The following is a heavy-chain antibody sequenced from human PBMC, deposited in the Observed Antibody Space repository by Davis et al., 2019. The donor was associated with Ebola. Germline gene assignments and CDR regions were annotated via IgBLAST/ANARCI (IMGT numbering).Heavy chain of an antibody. CDR1: GISFSSYG. CDR3: ARGGYYDSSGYSHAAFDI. CDR2: ISFDGTSQ. V-gene: IGHV3-30*03. D-gene: IGHD3-22*01. J-gene: IGHJ3*02. Sequence: PGGSLRLSCAVSGISFSSYGFHWVRQAPGKGLDWVALISFDGTSQYYADSVKGRFTIFRDNSKDTLYLQLDNVRPDDTAMYYCARGGYYDSSGYSHAAFDIWGQGTMVTVSS.